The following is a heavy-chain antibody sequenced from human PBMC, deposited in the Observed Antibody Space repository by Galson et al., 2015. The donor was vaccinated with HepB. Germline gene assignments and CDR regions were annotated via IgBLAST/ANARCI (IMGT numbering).Heavy chain of an antibody. CDR2: ISPFVGKG. V-gene: IGHV1-69*13. D-gene: IGHD3-22*01. CDR1: GYYFRSYA. CDR3: ARDGLYDRSGHPPAPFGF. J-gene: IGHJ4*02. Sequence: SVKVSCKASGYYFRSYAITWMRQAPGQRLEWLGGISPFVGKGHYSPTFQGRVTITADESTSTSYMELSSLRSDDTAMYFCARDGLYDRSGHPPAPFGFWGQGTLITVSS.